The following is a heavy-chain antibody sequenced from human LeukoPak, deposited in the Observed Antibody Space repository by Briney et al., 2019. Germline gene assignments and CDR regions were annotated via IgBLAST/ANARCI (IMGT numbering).Heavy chain of an antibody. CDR1: GYSFTSYW. CDR3: ARRLPAAGTDDY. CDR2: IYPGDSDT. Sequence: GESLQISCQGSGYSFTSYWIGWVRPLPGKGLEWMGIIYPGDSDTRYSPSFQGQVTISADKSISTAYLQWSSLKASDTAMYYCARRLPAAGTDDYWGQGTLVTVSS. D-gene: IGHD6-13*01. J-gene: IGHJ4*02. V-gene: IGHV5-51*01.